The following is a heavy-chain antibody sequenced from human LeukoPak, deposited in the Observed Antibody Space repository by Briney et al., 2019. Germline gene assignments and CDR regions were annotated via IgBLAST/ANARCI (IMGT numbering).Heavy chain of an antibody. CDR1: GYSISSGYY. CDR3: ARQIASSGYLPWAFDI. CDR2: IFFTGST. V-gene: IGHV4-38-2*01. D-gene: IGHD3-22*01. J-gene: IGHJ3*02. Sequence: SSETLSLTCAVSGYSISSGYYWGWIRQPPGKGLEWIGDIFFTGSTYYSPSLKSRVTISVGTSTTQFSLKLTSVTAADTAVYYCARQIASSGYLPWAFDIWGQGTVVTVSS.